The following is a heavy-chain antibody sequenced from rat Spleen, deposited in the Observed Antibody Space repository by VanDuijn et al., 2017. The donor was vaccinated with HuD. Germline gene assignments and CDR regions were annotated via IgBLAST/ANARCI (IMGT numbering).Heavy chain of an antibody. V-gene: IGHV5-29*01. CDR1: GFIFSRSA. CDR3: TRGTPGFAY. J-gene: IGHJ2*01. CDR2: ISFDGTTT. Sequence: EVQLVESGGGLVQPGRSLKLSCAASGFIFSRSAMAWVRQAPTKGLEWVATISFDGTTTYYRDSVKGRFTISRDVEKSTLYLQMDSLRSEDTATYYCTRGTPGFAYWGHGVMVTVSS. D-gene: IGHD1-4*01.